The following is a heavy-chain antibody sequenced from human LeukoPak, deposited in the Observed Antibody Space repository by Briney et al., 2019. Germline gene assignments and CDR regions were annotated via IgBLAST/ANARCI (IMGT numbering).Heavy chain of an antibody. CDR3: ARRRAFDI. Sequence: SQTLSPTCAVSGGSISSYYWSWIRLPPGKGLEWIGYIYDSGSTNYNPSLKSRVTISVDMSKNQLSLKLSSVTAADTAVYYCARRRAFDIWGQGTMVTVSS. CDR2: IYDSGST. V-gene: IGHV4-59*12. J-gene: IGHJ3*02. CDR1: GGSISSYY.